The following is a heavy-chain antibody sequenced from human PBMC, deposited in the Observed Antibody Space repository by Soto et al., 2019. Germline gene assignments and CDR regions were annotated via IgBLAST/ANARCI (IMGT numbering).Heavy chain of an antibody. CDR1: GFTFSDYY. CDR3: ARERSASTMVRAVIGGTPVPY. J-gene: IGHJ4*02. D-gene: IGHD3-10*01. CDR2: ISSSGSTI. V-gene: IGHV3-11*01. Sequence: GGSLRLSCAASGFTFSDYYMSWIRQAPGKGLEWVSYISSSGSTIYYADSVKGRFTISRDNAKNSLYLQMNSMRAEDTAVYYCARERSASTMVRAVIGGTPVPYWGKGTRVTV.